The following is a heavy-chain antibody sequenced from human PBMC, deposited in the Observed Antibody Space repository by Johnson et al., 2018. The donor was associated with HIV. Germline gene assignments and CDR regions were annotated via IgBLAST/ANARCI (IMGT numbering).Heavy chain of an antibody. CDR1: GFTFTSYA. CDR3: ARGGPYYYDSSGYGAFDI. D-gene: IGHD3-22*01. J-gene: IGHJ3*02. V-gene: IGHV3-30*04. CDR2: ISYDGNKK. Sequence: VESGGGVVQPERLLRLSCAASGFTFTSYAMHWVRQAPGKGLEWVASISYDGNKKDYADSVKGRFTVSRDNSKKTLYLVLDSLRAEDTALYYCARGGPYYYDSSGYGAFDIWGQGTMVTVSS.